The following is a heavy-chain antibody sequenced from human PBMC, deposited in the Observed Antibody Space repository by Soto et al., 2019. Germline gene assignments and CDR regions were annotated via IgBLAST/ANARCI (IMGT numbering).Heavy chain of an antibody. CDR2: IYRTGST. Sequence: LSLTCAVSGGSFTSNNWWTWVRQPPGQGLEWIGEIYRTGSTNYNPSLKSRVTISLDKSENQFPLKVTSLTAADTAVYYCASRDPGTSVDYWGQGTLVTVSS. J-gene: IGHJ4*02. CDR1: GGSFTSNNW. D-gene: IGHD1-7*01. CDR3: ASRDPGTSVDY. V-gene: IGHV4-4*02.